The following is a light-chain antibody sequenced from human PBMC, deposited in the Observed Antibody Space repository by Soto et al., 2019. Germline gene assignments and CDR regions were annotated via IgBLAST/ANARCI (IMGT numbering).Light chain of an antibody. J-gene: IGKJ5*01. V-gene: IGKV3-11*01. CDR1: QSVSTS. CDR2: EAS. Sequence: ETVLTQSPASLSLSPGERATLSCRASQSVSTSLAWYQQKPGQAPRLLIHEASSRATGIPARFSGSGSGTDFTPTISSLEPEDSAVYYCQQRSNWPLITFGQGTRLEIK. CDR3: QQRSNWPLIT.